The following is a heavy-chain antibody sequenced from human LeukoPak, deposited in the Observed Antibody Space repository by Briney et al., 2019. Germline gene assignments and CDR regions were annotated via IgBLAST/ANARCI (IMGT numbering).Heavy chain of an antibody. Sequence: EASVKVSCKASGGTFSSYAISWVRQAPGQGLEWMGGIIPIFGTANYAQKFQGRVTITADESTSTAYMELSSLRSEDTAVYYCARGRVISQYYYYYYMDVWGKGTTVTISS. CDR1: GGTFSSYA. CDR3: ARGRVISQYYYYYYMDV. V-gene: IGHV1-69*13. CDR2: IIPIFGTA. J-gene: IGHJ6*03. D-gene: IGHD3-10*01.